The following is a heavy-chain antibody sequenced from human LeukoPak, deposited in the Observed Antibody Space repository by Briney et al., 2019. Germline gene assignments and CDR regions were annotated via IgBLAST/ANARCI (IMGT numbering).Heavy chain of an antibody. CDR2: IRYDGSNK. V-gene: IGHV3-30*02. D-gene: IGHD3-10*01. Sequence: GGSLRLSCAASRFTFSSYGMHWVRQAPGKGLEWVAFIRYDGSNKYYADSVKGRSTVSRDNSKNTLYLQMNSLRAEDTAVYYCAKDSRVPRWFGGYFQHWGQGTLVTVSS. CDR1: RFTFSSYG. CDR3: AKDSRVPRWFGGYFQH. J-gene: IGHJ1*01.